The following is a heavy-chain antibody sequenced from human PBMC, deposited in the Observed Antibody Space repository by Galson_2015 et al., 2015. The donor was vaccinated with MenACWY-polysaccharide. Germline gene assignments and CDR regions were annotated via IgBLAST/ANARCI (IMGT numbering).Heavy chain of an antibody. J-gene: IGHJ5*02. D-gene: IGHD3-3*01. Sequence: LTCTVSGGSISIGDYPWTWIRQHPGKDLEWIGYIYYSGRTYYNPSFKSQASISLATSKNQFSLKLSSVTAADTAVYYCARVGKTSGSFGWFDPWGQGTLVTVSS. CDR1: GGSISIGDYP. CDR3: ARVGKTSGSFGWFDP. CDR2: IYYSGRT. V-gene: IGHV4-31*01.